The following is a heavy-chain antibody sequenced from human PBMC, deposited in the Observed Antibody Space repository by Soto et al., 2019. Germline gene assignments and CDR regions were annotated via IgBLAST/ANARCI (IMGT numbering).Heavy chain of an antibody. Sequence: EVQMVESGGGLEQPGGSLSLSGEASGFTFISYGMGWVRRVPGKGLEWVSYISSSSSTIYYADSVKGRFTISRDNAKNSLYLQMNSLRAEDTAVYYCARDIVATMYWFDPWGQGTLVTVSS. CDR3: ARDIVATMYWFDP. J-gene: IGHJ5*02. D-gene: IGHD5-12*01. CDR1: GFTFISYG. CDR2: ISSSSSTI. V-gene: IGHV3-48*01.